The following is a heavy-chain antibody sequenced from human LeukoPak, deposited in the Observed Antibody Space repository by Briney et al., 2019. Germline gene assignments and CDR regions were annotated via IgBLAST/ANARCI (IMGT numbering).Heavy chain of an antibody. CDR3: ARHGVTYSSSSYFDY. V-gene: IGHV4-39*01. D-gene: IGHD6-6*01. CDR1: GGSISSSSYY. CDR2: IYYSGST. Sequence: SETLSLTCTVSGGSISSSSYYWGWIRQPPGKGLEWIGSIYYSGSTYYNPSLKSRVTISVDTSKNQFSLKLSSVTAADTAVYYSARHGVTYSSSSYFDYWGQGTLVTVSS. J-gene: IGHJ4*02.